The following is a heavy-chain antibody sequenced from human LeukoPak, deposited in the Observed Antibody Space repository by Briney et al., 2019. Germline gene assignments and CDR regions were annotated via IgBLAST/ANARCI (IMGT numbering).Heavy chain of an antibody. J-gene: IGHJ3*02. CDR1: GFSLNTPGGG. CDR2: IYWDDDN. Sequence: SGPTLVKPTHILTLTCTFSGFSLNTPGGGVCWIRQPPGKALQWLALIYWDDDNRHSPSLQSRLTIIKDTSKNLVVLIMTNMDPVDTATYYCAYRRNYYDSSIFDIWGQGTMVTVSS. D-gene: IGHD3-22*01. V-gene: IGHV2-5*02. CDR3: AYRRNYYDSSIFDI.